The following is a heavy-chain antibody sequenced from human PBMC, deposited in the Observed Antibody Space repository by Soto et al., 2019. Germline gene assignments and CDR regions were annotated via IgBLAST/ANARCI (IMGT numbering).Heavy chain of an antibody. Sequence: GASVKVSCKASGYTFTSYGISWVRQAPGQGLEWMGWISAYNGNTNYAQKLQGRVTMTTDTSTSTAYMELRSLRSDDTAVYYCARGGKAYYYDSSGYYHFPNYYYGMDVWGQGTTVTVSS. CDR3: ARGGKAYYYDSSGYYHFPNYYYGMDV. J-gene: IGHJ6*02. CDR1: GYTFTSYG. D-gene: IGHD3-22*01. CDR2: ISAYNGNT. V-gene: IGHV1-18*04.